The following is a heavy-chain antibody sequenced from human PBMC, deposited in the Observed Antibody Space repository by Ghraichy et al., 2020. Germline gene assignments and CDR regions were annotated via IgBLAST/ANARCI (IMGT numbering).Heavy chain of an antibody. J-gene: IGHJ4*02. CDR1: GFIFSNYA. CDR3: ANFGSGIHRIDF. V-gene: IGHV3-23*01. CDR2: ISGSGDNT. D-gene: IGHD3-10*01. Sequence: GGSLRLSCAASGFIFSNYAMSWVRQAPGKGLEWVSDISGSGDNTYYAGSVKGRFTISRDNSKNTVHLQMNSLRVEDTAVYYCANFGSGIHRIDFWGQGTLVTVSS.